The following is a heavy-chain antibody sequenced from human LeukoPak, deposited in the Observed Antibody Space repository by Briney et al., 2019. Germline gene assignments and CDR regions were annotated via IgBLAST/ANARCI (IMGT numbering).Heavy chain of an antibody. D-gene: IGHD6-19*01. CDR2: IIPIFGTA. CDR1: GGTFSSYA. CDR3: ARDSRQEGIAVAGGDAFDI. J-gene: IGHJ3*02. V-gene: IGHV1-69*05. Sequence: SVKVSCKASGGTFSSYAISWVRQAPGQGPEWMGGIIPIFGTANYAQKFQGRVTITTDESTSTAYMELSSLRSEDTAVYYCARDSRQEGIAVAGGDAFDIWGQGTMVTVSS.